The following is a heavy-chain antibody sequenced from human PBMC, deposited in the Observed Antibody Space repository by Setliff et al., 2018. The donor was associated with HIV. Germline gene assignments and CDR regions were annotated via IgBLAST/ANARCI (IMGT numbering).Heavy chain of an antibody. CDR2: ISSSSSII. D-gene: IGHD2-2*01. CDR1: GGSISSGGYY. CDR3: ATCVVPAAIYYYYYYMDV. J-gene: IGHJ6*03. V-gene: IGHV3-11*04. Sequence: LSLTCTVSGGSISSGGYYWSWIRQHPGKGLEWVACISSSSSIIYYADSVKGRVTISRDNAKNSLYLQMISVRDEDTAVYYCATCVVPAAIYYYYYYMDVWGKGTTVTVSS.